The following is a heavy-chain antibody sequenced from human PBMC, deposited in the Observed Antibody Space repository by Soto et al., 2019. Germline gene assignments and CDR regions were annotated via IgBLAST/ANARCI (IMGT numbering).Heavy chain of an antibody. CDR2: IKQDGSEK. Sequence: EVQLVESGGGLVQPGGSLRLSCAASGFTFTSYWMKWVRQAPGKGLEWVANIKQDGSEKYYVDSVKGRFTISRDNAKNSLYRQVNGVRAEDSGVYCCAGSVYWGQGTLVTVSS. CDR1: GFTFTSYW. J-gene: IGHJ4*02. V-gene: IGHV3-7*01. D-gene: IGHD3-10*01. CDR3: AGSVY.